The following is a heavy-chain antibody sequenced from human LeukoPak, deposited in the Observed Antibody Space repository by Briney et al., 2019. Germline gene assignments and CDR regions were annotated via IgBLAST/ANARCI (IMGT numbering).Heavy chain of an antibody. CDR1: GGSISNSSYY. Sequence: PSETLSLTCTVSGGSISNSSYYWGWIRQPPGKGLEWIGSMYYSGSTYYNPSLKSRATISVDTSKNQFSLKLSSVTAADTAIYYCASRPAGATWYGVFDYWSQGTLVTVSS. CDR2: MYYSGST. D-gene: IGHD3-10*01. V-gene: IGHV4-39*01. J-gene: IGHJ4*02. CDR3: ASRPAGATWYGVFDY.